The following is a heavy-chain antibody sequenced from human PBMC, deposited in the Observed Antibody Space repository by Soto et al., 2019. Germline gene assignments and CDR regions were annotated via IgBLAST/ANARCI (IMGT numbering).Heavy chain of an antibody. Sequence: QVQLVQSGAEVKKPGASVKVSCKVSGYTLTELSMHWVRQAPGKGLEWMGGFDPEDGGTIYAQKFQGRVTMTEDTSTDTAYMELSSLRSEDTAVYYCATDRSIAARPKNYYYYGMDVWGQGTTVTVSS. CDR3: ATDRSIAARPKNYYYYGMDV. D-gene: IGHD6-6*01. CDR2: FDPEDGGT. V-gene: IGHV1-24*01. CDR1: GYTLTELS. J-gene: IGHJ6*02.